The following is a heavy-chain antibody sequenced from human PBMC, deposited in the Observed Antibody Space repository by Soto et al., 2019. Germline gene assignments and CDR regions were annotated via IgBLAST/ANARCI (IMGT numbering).Heavy chain of an antibody. CDR1: GGSVSSGSYY. Sequence: SETLSLTCTVSGGSVSSGSYYWSWIRQPPEKRLEWIGYVYYSGSTDYNPSLKSRVTISVDTSRNQFSLKLRSVTAADTAVYYCARAINGYDNLADYWGQGTLVTAPQ. D-gene: IGHD5-12*01. J-gene: IGHJ4*02. V-gene: IGHV4-61*01. CDR2: VYYSGST. CDR3: ARAINGYDNLADY.